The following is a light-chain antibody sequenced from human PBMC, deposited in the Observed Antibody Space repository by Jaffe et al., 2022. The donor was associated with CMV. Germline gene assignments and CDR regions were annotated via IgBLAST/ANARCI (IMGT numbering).Light chain of an antibody. J-gene: IGKJ1*01. V-gene: IGKV1-12*01. CDR3: QQADSSPWT. CDR2: GAS. CDR1: QAISTW. Sequence: DIQMTQSPSSVSASVGDRVTITCRSSQAISTWLAWYQQKPGNAPKLLIFGASSLQTGVPSRFSGSGSGTDFTLTINSLQPEDFATYYCQQADSSPWTFGQGTKVEI.